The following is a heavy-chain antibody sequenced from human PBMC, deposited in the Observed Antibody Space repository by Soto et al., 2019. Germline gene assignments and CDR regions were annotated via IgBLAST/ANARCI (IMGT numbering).Heavy chain of an antibody. Sequence: EVQLLESGGSLVQPGGSLRLSCAASGFTFSSYAMSWVRQAPGKGLEWVSAISGSGGSTYYADSVKGRFTISRDNSKNTLYLQMNSLRAEDTAAYYCAKDLRSSGRYHDAFDIWGQGTMVTVSS. D-gene: IGHD6-19*01. CDR1: GFTFSSYA. CDR3: AKDLRSSGRYHDAFDI. V-gene: IGHV3-23*01. J-gene: IGHJ3*02. CDR2: ISGSGGST.